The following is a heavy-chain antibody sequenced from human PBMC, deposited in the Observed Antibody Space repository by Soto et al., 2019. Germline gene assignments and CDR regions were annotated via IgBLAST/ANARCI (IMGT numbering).Heavy chain of an antibody. D-gene: IGHD3-10*01. J-gene: IGHJ6*02. V-gene: IGHV4-30-4*01. CDR3: ARWSGVGVAGMDV. CDR2: ISYSGTT. CDR1: GGSISSDDYY. Sequence: QVQLQESGPRLVKPSQTLSLTCTVSGGSISSDDYYWSWIRQPPGKGPEWVGYISYSGTTDYNPSLKSRIAIPLDTSKRQFSLQLSSVTAADTAVYFCARWSGVGVAGMDVWGQGTTVTVSS.